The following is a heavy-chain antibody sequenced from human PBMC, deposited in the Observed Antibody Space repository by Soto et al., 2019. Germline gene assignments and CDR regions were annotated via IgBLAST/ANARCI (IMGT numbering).Heavy chain of an antibody. CDR3: ERPYGGNIYF. D-gene: IGHD1-1*01. CDR2: IYYSGST. CDR1: GGSISSYY. Sequence: SETLSLTCTVSGGSISSYYWSWIRQPPGKGLEWIGYIYYSGSTNYDPSLKSRVTISVDTSKNQFSLKLSSVTAADTAVYYCERPYGGNIYFWGQGNLVTVSS. J-gene: IGHJ4*02. V-gene: IGHV4-59*01.